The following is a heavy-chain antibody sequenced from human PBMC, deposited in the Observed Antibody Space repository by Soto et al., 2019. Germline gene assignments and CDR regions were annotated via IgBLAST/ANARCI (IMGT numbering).Heavy chain of an antibody. D-gene: IGHD2-2*01. CDR1: GYTFTSYY. CDR2: INPSGGST. J-gene: IGHJ3*02. V-gene: IGHV1-46*03. CDR3: ARGVVVPAGMSSAFDI. Sequence: ASVKVSCKASGYTFTSYYMHWVRQAPGQGLEWMGIINPSGGSTSYAQKFQGRVTMTRDTSTSTVYMELSSLRSEDTAVYYCARGVVVPAGMSSAFDIWGQGTMVTVS.